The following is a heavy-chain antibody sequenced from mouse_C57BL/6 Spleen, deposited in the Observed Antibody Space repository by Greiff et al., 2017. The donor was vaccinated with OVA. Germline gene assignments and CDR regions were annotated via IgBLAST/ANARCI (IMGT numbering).Heavy chain of an antibody. CDR1: GFNITDYY. Sequence: VQLQQSGAELVRPGASVKLSCTASGFNITDYYMHWVKQRPEQGLEWIGRIDPEDGDTEYAPKFQGKATMTADKSSTTAYLPLSSLTSEDTAVYYCTTWGSSFYAMDDWGQGTSVTVSS. CDR3: TTWGSSFYAMDD. V-gene: IGHV14-1*01. D-gene: IGHD1-1*01. CDR2: IDPEDGDT. J-gene: IGHJ4*01.